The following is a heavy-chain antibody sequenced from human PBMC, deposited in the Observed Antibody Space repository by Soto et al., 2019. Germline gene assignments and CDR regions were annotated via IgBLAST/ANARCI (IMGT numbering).Heavy chain of an antibody. V-gene: IGHV3-7*01. CDR3: VRDWSTFWGMDV. J-gene: IGHJ6*02. CDR1: GFTFSTYW. CDR2: IKQDGSEK. Sequence: GESLKISCXASGFTFSTYWMNWVRQAPGKGLEWVANIKQDGSEKYYVDSVKGRFAISRDNAKDSLFLQMNNLRAEDTAVYYCVRDWSTFWGMDVWGQGTTVTVSS.